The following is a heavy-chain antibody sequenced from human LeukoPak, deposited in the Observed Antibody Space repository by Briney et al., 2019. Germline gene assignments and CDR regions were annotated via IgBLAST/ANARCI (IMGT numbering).Heavy chain of an antibody. Sequence: SETLSLTCAVYGGSFSGYYWTWIRQPPGKGLEWIGGINHSGSTNYNPSLKSRVTISVDTSKNQFSLKLSSVTAADTAVYYCARGLPQIAVAGKLENFDYWGQGTLVTVSS. CDR3: ARGLPQIAVAGKLENFDY. CDR2: INHSGST. J-gene: IGHJ4*02. V-gene: IGHV4-34*01. D-gene: IGHD6-19*01. CDR1: GGSFSGYY.